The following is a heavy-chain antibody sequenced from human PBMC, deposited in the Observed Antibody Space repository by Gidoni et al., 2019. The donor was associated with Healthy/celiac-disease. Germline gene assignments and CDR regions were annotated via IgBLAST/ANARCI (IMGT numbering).Heavy chain of an antibody. J-gene: IGHJ3*02. CDR2: ISSSSSYI. V-gene: IGHV3-21*01. CDR3: ARLDTMIVRDAFDI. Sequence: EVQLVESGGGLVKPGGSLRLSCAASGFTFSSYSMNWVRQAPGKGLEWVSSISSSSSYIYYADSVKGRFTISRDNAKNSLYLQMNSLRAEDTAVYYCARLDTMIVRDAFDIWGQGTMVTVSS. CDR1: GFTFSSYS. D-gene: IGHD3-22*01.